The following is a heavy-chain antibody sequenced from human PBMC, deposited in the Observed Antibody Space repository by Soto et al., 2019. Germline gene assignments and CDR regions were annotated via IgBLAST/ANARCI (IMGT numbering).Heavy chain of an antibody. J-gene: IGHJ4*02. CDR2: IYYSGST. CDR3: MLGSGWKDFDY. Sequence: SETLSLTCTVSGGSISSYYWSWIRQSPEKGLEWIGNIYYSGSTYYNPSLKSRVTISVDTSKNQFSLKLSSVTAADTAVYYCMLGSGWKDFDYWGQGTLVTVSS. CDR1: GGSISSYY. D-gene: IGHD3-22*01. V-gene: IGHV4-59*04.